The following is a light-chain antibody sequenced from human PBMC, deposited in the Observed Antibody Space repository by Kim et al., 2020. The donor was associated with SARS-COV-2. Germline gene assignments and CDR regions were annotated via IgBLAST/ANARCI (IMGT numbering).Light chain of an antibody. CDR2: DVS. CDR1: SSDVGGYNY. CDR3: CSYAGDYFHVA. Sequence: QSALTQPRSVSGSPGQSVTISCTGTSSDVGGYNYVSWYQQHPDKAPKLMIYDVSKRPSGVPDRFSGSKSGNTASLTISGLQAEDEADYYCCSYAGDYFHVAFGGGTQLTVL. V-gene: IGLV2-11*01. J-gene: IGLJ2*01.